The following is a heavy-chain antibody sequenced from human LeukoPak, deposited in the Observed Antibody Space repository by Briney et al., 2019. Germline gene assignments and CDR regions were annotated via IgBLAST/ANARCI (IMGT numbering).Heavy chain of an antibody. CDR2: IYHSGST. V-gene: IGHV4-38-2*02. CDR3: ARGKSLTAPDAFDI. Sequence: SETLSLTCTVSGYSISSGYYWGWIRQPPGKGLEWIGKIYHSGSTYYNPSLKSRVTISVDTSKNQFSLKLSSVTAADTAVYYCARGKSLTAPDAFDIWGQGTMVTVSS. D-gene: IGHD3-16*01. J-gene: IGHJ3*02. CDR1: GYSISSGYY.